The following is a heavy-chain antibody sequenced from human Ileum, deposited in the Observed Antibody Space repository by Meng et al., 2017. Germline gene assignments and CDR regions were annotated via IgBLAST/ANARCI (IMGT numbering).Heavy chain of an antibody. D-gene: IGHD1-1*01. CDR1: GFSVSSDY. J-gene: IGHJ5*01. V-gene: IGHV3-66*02. CDR3: ARSGFDWNDAIDS. CDR2: IYRGGST. Sequence: GQLVDAGGGVVQPGASLRLSCTSAGFSVSSDYINWVRQAPGKGLEWVSVIYRGGSTYYADSVNGRFTVSRDNSKNTLFLQMNSLRVEDTAVYYCARSGFDWNDAIDSWGQGTLVTVSS.